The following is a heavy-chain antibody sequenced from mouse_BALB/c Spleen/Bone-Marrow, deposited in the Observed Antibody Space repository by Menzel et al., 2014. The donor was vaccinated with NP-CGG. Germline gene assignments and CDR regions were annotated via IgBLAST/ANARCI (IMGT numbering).Heavy chain of an antibody. CDR1: GYAFSSYW. CDR3: AKVTTGFAY. V-gene: IGHV1-80*01. D-gene: IGHD2-2*01. CDR2: IYPGDGET. Sequence: QVHVKQSGAELVRPGSSVKISCKASGYAFSSYWMTWVKRRPGQGLEWIGQIYPGDGETNYNGKFKGKATLTADKSSSTAYMQLSGLTSEDSAVYFCAKVTTGFAYWGQGTLVTVSA. J-gene: IGHJ3*01.